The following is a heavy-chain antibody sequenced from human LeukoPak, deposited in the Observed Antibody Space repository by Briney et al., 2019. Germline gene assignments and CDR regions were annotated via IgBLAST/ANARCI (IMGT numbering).Heavy chain of an antibody. Sequence: PSQTLSPTCTLAAPSTTIHYSTCNRHPPRQRTGWLAYVRYTGTHNYNPSLKSRLTISVDTSKNQFSLTLTSVTAADTAVYYCARHVAPDMDYFDYWGPGTLVTVSP. J-gene: IGHJ4*02. V-gene: IGHV4-59*08. CDR3: ARHVAPDMDYFDY. CDR1: APSTTIHY. D-gene: IGHD2-15*01. CDR2: VRYTGTH.